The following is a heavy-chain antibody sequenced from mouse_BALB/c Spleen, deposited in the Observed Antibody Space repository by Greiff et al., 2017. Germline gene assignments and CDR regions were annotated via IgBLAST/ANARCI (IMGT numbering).Heavy chain of an antibody. CDR2: IDPETGGT. CDR3: TRGAYYGKVFDY. J-gene: IGHJ2*01. Sequence: QVQLQQSGAELVRPGASVTLSCKASGYTFTDYEMHWVKQTPVHGLEWIGAIDPETGGTAYNQKFKGKATLTADKSSSTAYMELRSLTSEDSAVYYCTRGAYYGKVFDYWGQGTTLTVSS. V-gene: IGHV1-15*01. CDR1: GYTFTDYE. D-gene: IGHD2-10*01.